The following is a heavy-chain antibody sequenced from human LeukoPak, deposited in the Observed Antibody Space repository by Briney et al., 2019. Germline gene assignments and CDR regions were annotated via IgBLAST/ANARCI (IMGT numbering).Heavy chain of an antibody. CDR3: TRDPGGATDY. J-gene: IGHJ4*02. CDR1: GFTFGDYA. CDR2: IRSKAYGGTT. D-gene: IGHD1-26*01. V-gene: IGHV3-49*03. Sequence: GGSLRLSCTVSGFTFGDYAMSWFRQAPGKGREWVGFIRSKAYGGTTEYAASVKGRFTISRDDSKSIAYLQMNSLKTEDTAVYYCTRDPGGATDYWGQGTLVTVSS.